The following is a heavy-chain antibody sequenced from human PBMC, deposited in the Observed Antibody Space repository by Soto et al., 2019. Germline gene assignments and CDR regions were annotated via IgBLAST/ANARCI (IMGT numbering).Heavy chain of an antibody. CDR3: ARMATFGSLNWFDP. J-gene: IGHJ5*02. Sequence: ASVKVSWKASGYSFTNNDVSGVRQATGQGLEWMGWMNPGSGDTGYAQKFQGRVTMTRDISKATAYMELSSLRSDDTALYYCARMATFGSLNWFDPWGQGTMVTVSS. D-gene: IGHD3-16*01. V-gene: IGHV1-8*01. CDR1: GYSFTNND. CDR2: MNPGSGDT.